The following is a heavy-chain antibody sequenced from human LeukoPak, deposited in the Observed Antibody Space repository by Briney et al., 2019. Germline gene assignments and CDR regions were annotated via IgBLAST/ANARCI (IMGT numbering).Heavy chain of an antibody. CDR3: AQDRFVSSGRDDY. CDR1: GFTFSSYA. CDR2: ISGSGENT. D-gene: IGHD6-19*01. J-gene: IGHJ4*02. Sequence: GGSLKLSCAASGFTFSSYAMSWVRQAPGKGLEWVSGISGSGENTYYVDSVKGRFTISRDNSKNTLYLQMTNLRVEDTAVYFCAQDRFVSSGRDDYWGQGTLVTVSS. V-gene: IGHV3-23*01.